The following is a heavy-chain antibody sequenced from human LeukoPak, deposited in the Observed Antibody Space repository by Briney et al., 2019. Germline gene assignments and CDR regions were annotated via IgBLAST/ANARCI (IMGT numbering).Heavy chain of an antibody. D-gene: IGHD4-17*01. J-gene: IGHJ4*02. V-gene: IGHV1-69*04. CDR1: GGTFSSYA. CDR3: TRESQTYGAPDY. Sequence: SVKVSCKASGGTFSSYAISWVRQAPGQGLEWMGRIIPILGIANYAQKFQGRVTITADKSTSTAYMELSSLRADDTAVYYCTRESQTYGAPDYWGQGTLVTVSS. CDR2: IIPILGIA.